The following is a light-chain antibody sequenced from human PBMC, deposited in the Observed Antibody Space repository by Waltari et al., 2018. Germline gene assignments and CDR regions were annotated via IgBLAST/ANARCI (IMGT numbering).Light chain of an antibody. CDR1: QGISNW. CDR3: QQGNSFPPT. Sequence: DIQMTQSPSSVSASVGDRVIITCRASQGISNWLAWYQQKPGKSPKLLIYAASILQTGVPSRFSGRGSGTDFTLTISNLQPEDFATYFCQQGNSFPPTFGQGTNVEVK. J-gene: IGKJ1*01. CDR2: AAS. V-gene: IGKV1-12*01.